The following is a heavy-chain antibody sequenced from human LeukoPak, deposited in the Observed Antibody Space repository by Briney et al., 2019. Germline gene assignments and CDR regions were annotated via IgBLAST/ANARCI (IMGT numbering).Heavy chain of an antibody. CDR3: AKDGGFTMIVVDIFYFDY. CDR2: IYYSGST. J-gene: IGHJ4*02. CDR1: GGSISSYY. D-gene: IGHD3-22*01. Sequence: SETLSLTCTVSGGSISSYYWSWIRQPPGKGLEWIGYIYYSGSTNYNPSLKSRVTISVDTSKNQFSLKLSSVTAADTAVYYCAKDGGFTMIVVDIFYFDYWGQGTLVTVSS. V-gene: IGHV4-59*01.